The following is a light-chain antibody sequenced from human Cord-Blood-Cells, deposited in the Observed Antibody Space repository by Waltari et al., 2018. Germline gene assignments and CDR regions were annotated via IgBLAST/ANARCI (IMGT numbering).Light chain of an antibody. J-gene: IGKJ4*01. CDR3: QQRSNWPLT. CDR1: QSVSSY. V-gene: IGKV3-11*01. Sequence: DIVLTQSPATLSLSPGERATLSCRASQSVSSYLSCYQQKPGQAPRLLIYEASNRATGIPARFSGSGSGTDFTRTISSLEPEDFAVYYCQQRSNWPLTFGGGTKVEIK. CDR2: EAS.